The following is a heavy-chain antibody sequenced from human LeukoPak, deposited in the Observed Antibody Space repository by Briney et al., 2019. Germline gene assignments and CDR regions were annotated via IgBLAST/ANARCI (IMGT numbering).Heavy chain of an antibody. CDR2: ISYDGSNK. CDR1: GFTFSSYG. J-gene: IGHJ4*02. Sequence: PGRSLRLSCAASGFTFSSYGMHWVRQAPGKGLEWVAVISYDGSNKYYADSVKGRFTISRDNSKNTLYLQMNSLRAEDTAVYYCAKGLGSSLDYWGQGTLVTVPS. CDR3: AKGLGSSLDY. V-gene: IGHV3-30*18.